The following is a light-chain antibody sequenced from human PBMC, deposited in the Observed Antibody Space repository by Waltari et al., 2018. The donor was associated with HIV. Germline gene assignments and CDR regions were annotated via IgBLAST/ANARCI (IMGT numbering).Light chain of an antibody. Sequence: QSVLTQPPSVSGAPGQRVTISCTGSSSNIGAGYEVHWYQQLPGTGPKLLIYDINNRPSGVPDRFSGSKSGTSASLASTGLQAEDEADYYCQSYDSSLSGVLFGGGTKLTVL. V-gene: IGLV1-40*01. CDR1: SSNIGAGYE. CDR3: QSYDSSLSGVL. J-gene: IGLJ2*01. CDR2: DIN.